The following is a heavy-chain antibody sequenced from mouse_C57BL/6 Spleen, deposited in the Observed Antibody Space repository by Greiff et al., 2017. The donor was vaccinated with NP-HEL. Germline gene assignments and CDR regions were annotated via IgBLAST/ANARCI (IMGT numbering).Heavy chain of an antibody. CDR3: ARLLTGTLDY. CDR2: ISSGSSTI. CDR1: GFTFSDYG. V-gene: IGHV5-17*01. J-gene: IGHJ2*01. D-gene: IGHD4-1*01. Sequence: EVQVVESGGGLVKPGGSLKLSCAASGFTFSDYGMHWVRQAPEKGLEWVAYISSGSSTIYYADTVKGRFTISRDNAKNTLFLQMTSLRSEDTAMYYCARLLTGTLDYWGQGTTLTVSS.